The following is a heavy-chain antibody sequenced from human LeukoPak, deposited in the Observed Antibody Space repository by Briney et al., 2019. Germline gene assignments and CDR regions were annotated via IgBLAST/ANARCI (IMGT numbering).Heavy chain of an antibody. CDR3: ARMGIAAVGAYYFDY. J-gene: IGHJ4*02. D-gene: IGHD6-13*01. V-gene: IGHV3-11*06. CDR1: KFTFSSFA. CDR2: ISRNSYT. Sequence: GGSLRLSCGASKFTFSSFAMSWIRQAPGKGLEWVSYISRNSYTNYADSAKGRFTISRDNAKNSLYLQMASLRAEDTAVYYCARMGIAAVGAYYFDYWGQGTLVAVSS.